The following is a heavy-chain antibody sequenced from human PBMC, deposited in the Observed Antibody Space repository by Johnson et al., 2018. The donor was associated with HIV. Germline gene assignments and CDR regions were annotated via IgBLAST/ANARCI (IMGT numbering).Heavy chain of an antibody. CDR2: ISYDGSNK. V-gene: IGHV3-30*14. D-gene: IGHD4-23*01. CDR1: GFTFGSYA. Sequence: QVQLVESGGGVVQPGRSLRLSCAASGFTFGSYAMHWVRQAPGKGLEWVAVISYDGSNKYYADSVKGRFTISRDNSKNTLYLQMNSLRAEDTALYYCARDFNSGSPDGAFDIWGQGTMVTVSS. CDR3: ARDFNSGSPDGAFDI. J-gene: IGHJ3*02.